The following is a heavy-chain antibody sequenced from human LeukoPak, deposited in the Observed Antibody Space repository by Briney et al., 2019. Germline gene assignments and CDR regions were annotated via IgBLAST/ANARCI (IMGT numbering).Heavy chain of an antibody. V-gene: IGHV4-4*07. J-gene: IGHJ4*02. Sequence: SETLSLTCTVSGGSISSYYWSWIRQPAGKGLEWIGRIYTSGSTNYSPSLKSRVTMSVDTSKNQFSLKLSSVTAADTAVYYCARDRRRLDYYDSSGYFDYWGQGTLVTVSS. CDR3: ARDRRRLDYYDSSGYFDY. CDR2: IYTSGST. CDR1: GGSISSYY. D-gene: IGHD3-22*01.